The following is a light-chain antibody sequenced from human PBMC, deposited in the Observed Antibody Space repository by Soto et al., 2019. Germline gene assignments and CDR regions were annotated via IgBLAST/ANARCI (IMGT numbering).Light chain of an antibody. J-gene: IGLJ2*01. Sequence: QSALTQPASVSGSPGQSITISCTGTSFDVGGYNYVSWYQQHPGKAPILMIYGVSHRPSGVSNRFSGSKSGNTASLTISGLQAEDEADYCCSSYTSISTVLFGGGTKLTVL. CDR2: GVS. CDR1: SFDVGGYNY. V-gene: IGLV2-14*01. CDR3: SSYTSISTVL.